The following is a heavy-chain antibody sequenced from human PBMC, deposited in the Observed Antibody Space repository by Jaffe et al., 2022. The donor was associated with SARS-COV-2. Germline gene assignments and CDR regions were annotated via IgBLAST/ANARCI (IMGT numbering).Heavy chain of an antibody. CDR1: GFTFNTYG. Sequence: EVQLLESGGGLVQPGGSLRLSCAASGFTFNTYGLSWVRQAPGKGLEWVSGISGGGGSTYYADSVKGRFTISRDNSKNTLFLQMNSLRAEDTAVYYCAKVLGDIQRVLTSHFDYWGQGTLVTVSS. CDR3: AKVLGDIQRVLTSHFDY. CDR2: ISGGGGST. J-gene: IGHJ4*02. V-gene: IGHV3-23*01. D-gene: IGHD3-16*01.